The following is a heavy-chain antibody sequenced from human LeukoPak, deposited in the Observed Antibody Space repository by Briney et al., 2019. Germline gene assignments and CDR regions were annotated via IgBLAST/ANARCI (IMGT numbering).Heavy chain of an antibody. CDR1: GFTFSSYS. CDR3: ARAPAYYYDSSGLN. J-gene: IGHJ4*02. CDR2: ISSSSSYI. D-gene: IGHD3-22*01. Sequence: RGSLRLSCAASGFTFSSYSMNWVRQAPGKGLEWVSSISSSSSYIYYADSVKGRFTISRDNAKNSLYLQMNSLRAEDTAVYYCARAPAYYYDSSGLNWGQGTLVTVSS. V-gene: IGHV3-21*01.